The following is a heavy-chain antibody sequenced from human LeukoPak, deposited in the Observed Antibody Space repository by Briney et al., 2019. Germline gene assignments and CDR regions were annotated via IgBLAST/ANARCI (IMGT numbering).Heavy chain of an antibody. V-gene: IGHV1-18*01. J-gene: IGHJ4*02. Sequence: ASVKVSCKASGGTFSSYAISWVRQAPGQGLEWMGWISAYNGNTNYAQKLQGRVTMTTDTSTSTAYMELRSLRSDDTAVYYCARDHRYGDYSGYYWGQGTLVTVSS. D-gene: IGHD4-17*01. CDR3: ARDHRYGDYSGYY. CDR2: ISAYNGNT. CDR1: GGTFSSYA.